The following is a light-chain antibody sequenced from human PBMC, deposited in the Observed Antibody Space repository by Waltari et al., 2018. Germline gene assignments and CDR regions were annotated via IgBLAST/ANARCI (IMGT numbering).Light chain of an antibody. CDR3: QQYYRNPYT. J-gene: IGKJ2*01. V-gene: IGKV4-1*01. Sequence: DIVVTQSPDSLAVSLGEKATIPCKCSQSILYSANNKNYLAWFQKKPEQPPKLLIYWSSTRESGVPDRFSGSGSGTEFSLTISGLQAEDVAVYYCQQYYRNPYTFGQGTNLEI. CDR2: WSS. CDR1: QSILYSANNKNY.